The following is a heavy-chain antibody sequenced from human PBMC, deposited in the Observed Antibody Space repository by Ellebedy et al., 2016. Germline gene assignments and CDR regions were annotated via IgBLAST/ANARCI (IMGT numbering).Heavy chain of an antibody. CDR2: ISAYNGNT. Sequence: ASVKVSCKASGGTFSSYAISWVRQAPGQGLAWMGWISAYNGNTNYAQKLQGRVTMTTDTSTSTAYMELRSLRSDDTAVYYCTRVRSSSHGAFDIWGQGTMVTASS. V-gene: IGHV1-18*01. J-gene: IGHJ3*02. CDR3: TRVRSSSHGAFDI. D-gene: IGHD6-6*01. CDR1: GGTFSSYA.